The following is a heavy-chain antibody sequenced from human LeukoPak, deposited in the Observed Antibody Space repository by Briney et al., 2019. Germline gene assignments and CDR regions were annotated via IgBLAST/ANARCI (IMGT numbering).Heavy chain of an antibody. J-gene: IGHJ4*02. D-gene: IGHD3-3*01. CDR1: GYSISSGYY. V-gene: IGHV4-38-2*01. CDR2: IYHSGST. Sequence: PSETLSLTCAASGYSISSGYYWGWIRQPPGKGLEWIGSIYHSGSTYYNPSLKSRVTISVDTSKNQFSLKLSSVTAADTAVYYCARHGEWFTSSFDYWGQGTLVTVSS. CDR3: ARHGEWFTSSFDY.